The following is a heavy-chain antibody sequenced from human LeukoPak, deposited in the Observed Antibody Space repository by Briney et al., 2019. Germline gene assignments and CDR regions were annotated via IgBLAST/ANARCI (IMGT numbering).Heavy chain of an antibody. CDR2: ITGSGDST. D-gene: IGHD5-18*01. CDR1: GFAFSDYA. J-gene: IGHJ4*02. CDR3: ASDTVDTAVGIDY. Sequence: PGGSLTLSCATSGFAFSDYAMHWVRQAPGKGLEWVSTITGSGDSTYYADSVKGRFTISRDNAKNTLYLQMNSLRAEDTAVYYCASDTVDTAVGIDYWGQGTLVTVSS. V-gene: IGHV3-23*01.